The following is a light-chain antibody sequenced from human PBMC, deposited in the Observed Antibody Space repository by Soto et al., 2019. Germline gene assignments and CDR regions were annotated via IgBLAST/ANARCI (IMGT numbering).Light chain of an antibody. CDR3: AAWDDSLNGYV. J-gene: IGLJ1*01. V-gene: IGLV1-44*01. CDR1: SANIGSNT. Sequence: QSALTQPPSASGTPGQRVTISCSGSSANIGSNTVNWYRQLPGTAPKVLIYSNNQRPSGVPDRFSGSKSGTSASLAISGLQSEDEGDYYCAAWDDSLNGYVFATGTKVTVL. CDR2: SNN.